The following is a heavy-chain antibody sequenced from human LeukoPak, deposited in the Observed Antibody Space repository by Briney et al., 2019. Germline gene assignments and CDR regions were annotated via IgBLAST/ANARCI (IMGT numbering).Heavy chain of an antibody. CDR2: ISYDGSNK. D-gene: IGHD5-12*01. CDR1: GFTFSSYG. J-gene: IGHJ4*02. V-gene: IGHV3-30*18. Sequence: GGSLRLSCAASGFTFSSYGMHWVRQAPGKGLEWVAVISYDGSNKYYADSVKGRFTISRDNSKNTLYLQMNSLRAEDTAVYYCAKEFHPSGYSGYDLGDWGQGTLVTVSS. CDR3: AKEFHPSGYSGYDLGD.